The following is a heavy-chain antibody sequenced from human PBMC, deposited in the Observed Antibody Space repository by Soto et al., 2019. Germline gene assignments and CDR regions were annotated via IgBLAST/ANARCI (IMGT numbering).Heavy chain of an antibody. V-gene: IGHV3-21*01. Sequence: GSLRLSCAASGFTFSSYSMNWVRQAPGXGLEWVSSISSSSSYIYYADSVKGRFTISRDNAKNSLYLQMNSLRAEDTAVYYCARDWSQLLVHEVDYGMDVWGQGTTVTVFS. CDR1: GFTFSSYS. D-gene: IGHD6-19*01. CDR2: ISSSSSYI. J-gene: IGHJ6*02. CDR3: ARDWSQLLVHEVDYGMDV.